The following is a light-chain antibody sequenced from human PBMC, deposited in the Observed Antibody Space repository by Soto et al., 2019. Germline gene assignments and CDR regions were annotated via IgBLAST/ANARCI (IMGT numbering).Light chain of an antibody. CDR3: QQDESLPFT. Sequence: DIVMTQSPDSLSVSLGERATIKCRSSQSVLHRSNGNNYIAWYQQKPGQPPKLLIYWSSTRDSGVPDRFIGSGSGTAFTLTVSSLQAEDVAVYYCQQDESLPFTVGPGTKVHIE. V-gene: IGKV4-1*01. CDR2: WSS. CDR1: QSVLHRSNGNNY. J-gene: IGKJ3*01.